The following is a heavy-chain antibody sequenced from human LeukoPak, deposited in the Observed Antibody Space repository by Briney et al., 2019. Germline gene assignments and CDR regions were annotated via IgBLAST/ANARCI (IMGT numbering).Heavy chain of an antibody. CDR1: GGTFSSYA. D-gene: IGHD3-3*01. CDR3: ARGHYDFWSGYYYYFDY. V-gene: IGHV1-69*05. Sequence: ASVKVSCKASGGTFSSYAISWVRQAPGQGLEWMGGIIPIFGTANYAQKFQGRVTITTDESTSTAYMELSSLRSEDTAVYYCARGHYDFWSGYYYYFDYWGQGTLVTVSS. CDR2: IIPIFGTA. J-gene: IGHJ4*02.